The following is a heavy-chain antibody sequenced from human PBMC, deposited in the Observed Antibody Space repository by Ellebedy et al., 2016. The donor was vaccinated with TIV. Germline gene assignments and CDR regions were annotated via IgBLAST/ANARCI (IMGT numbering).Heavy chain of an antibody. J-gene: IGHJ4*02. CDR3: ARCSMVRGVITDFDY. Sequence: GESLKISCKGSGYSFSNYWIGWVRQMPGKGLEWMGIIYPGDSDTRYSPSFQGQVTISADKSISTAYLQWSSLKASDTAMYYCARCSMVRGVITDFDYWGQGTLVTVSS. V-gene: IGHV5-51*01. CDR2: IYPGDSDT. CDR1: GYSFSNYW. D-gene: IGHD3-10*01.